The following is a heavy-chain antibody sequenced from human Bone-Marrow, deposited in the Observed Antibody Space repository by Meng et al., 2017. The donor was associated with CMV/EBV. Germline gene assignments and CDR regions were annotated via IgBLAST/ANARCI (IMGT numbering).Heavy chain of an antibody. J-gene: IGHJ6*02. V-gene: IGHV1-69*10. D-gene: IGHD6-19*01. CDR1: GGTFSSYA. Sequence: SVKVSCKASGGTFSSYAISWVRQAPGQGLEWMGGIIPILGIANYAQKFQGRVTITADKSTSTAYMELSSLRSEDTAVYYCARGNGEQWTYYYYYGMDVWGQGTTVTVSS. CDR2: IIPILGIA. CDR3: ARGNGEQWTYYYYYGMDV.